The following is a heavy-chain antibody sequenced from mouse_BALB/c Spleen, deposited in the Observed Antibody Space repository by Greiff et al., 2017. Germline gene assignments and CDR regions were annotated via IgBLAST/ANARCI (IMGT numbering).Heavy chain of an antibody. CDR2: ISNGGGST. V-gene: IGHV5-12-2*01. J-gene: IGHJ2*01. CDR1: GFTFSSYT. CDR3: ARHWENYFDY. D-gene: IGHD4-1*01. Sequence: EVKLMESGGGLVQPGGSLKLSCAASGFTFSSYTMSWVRQTPEKRLEWVAYISNGGGSTYYPDTVKGRFTISRDNAKNTLYLQMSSLKSEDTAMYYCARHWENYFDYWGQGTTLTVSS.